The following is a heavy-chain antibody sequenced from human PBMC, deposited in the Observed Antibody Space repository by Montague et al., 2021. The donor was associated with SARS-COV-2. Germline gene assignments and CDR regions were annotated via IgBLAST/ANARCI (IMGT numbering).Heavy chain of an antibody. D-gene: IGHD3-3*01. CDR3: AKHKWSRRLVAYFDS. CDR1: SDSINNYY. J-gene: IGHJ4*01. V-gene: IGHV4-59*08. Sequence: SETLSLTCTVSSDSINNYYWSWIRQPPGKGPEWIAYVYHTGNTNYNPSLRSRVTVSVDTSKNQVSLNLSSVTAADTAVYYCAKHKWSRRLVAYFDSWGQGTVVSVSS. CDR2: VYHTGNT.